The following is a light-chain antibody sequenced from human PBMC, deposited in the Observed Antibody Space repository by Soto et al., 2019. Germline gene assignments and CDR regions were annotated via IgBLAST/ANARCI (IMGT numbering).Light chain of an antibody. CDR3: QQLNSYPL. CDR2: AAS. CDR1: QALSNY. V-gene: IGKV1-9*01. Sequence: IQLTQSPSVLSASVGDTVTITCRASQALSNYLAGYKQKPGKAPKLLIYAASTLQSGVPSRFSGSGSGTEFTLTISSLQPEDLATYYCQQLNSYPLFGGGTKVDIK. J-gene: IGKJ4*01.